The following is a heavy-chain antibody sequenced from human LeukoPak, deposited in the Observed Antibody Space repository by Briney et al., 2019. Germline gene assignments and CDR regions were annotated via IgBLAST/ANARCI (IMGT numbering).Heavy chain of an antibody. CDR3: ARDHLAAAGDGDY. CDR2: IIPIFGTA. V-gene: IGHV1-69*06. Sequence: SVKVSCKASGGTFSSYAISWVRQAPGQGLEWMGGIIPIFGTANYAQKFQGRVTITADKSTSTAYMELSSLRSEDTAVYYCARDHLAAAGDGDYWGQGTLVTVSS. D-gene: IGHD6-13*01. J-gene: IGHJ4*02. CDR1: GGTFSSYA.